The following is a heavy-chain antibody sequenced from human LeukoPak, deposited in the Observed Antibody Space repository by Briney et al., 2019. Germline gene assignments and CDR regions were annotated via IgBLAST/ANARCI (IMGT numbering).Heavy chain of an antibody. J-gene: IGHJ3*02. V-gene: IGHV4-59*01. CDR3: ARENAPGGAFDI. Sequence: SETLSLTCSVSGGSINNYYWSWIRQPPGKGLEWIGHIFYSGSTNYNPSLKSRVTIPLVMSKNQFSLKLSSVTAADTAVYYCARENAPGGAFDIWGQGTMVTVSS. CDR2: IFYSGST. D-gene: IGHD1-1*01. CDR1: GGSINNYY.